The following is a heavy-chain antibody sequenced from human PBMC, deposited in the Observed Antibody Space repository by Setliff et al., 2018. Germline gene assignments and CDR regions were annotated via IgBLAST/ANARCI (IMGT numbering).Heavy chain of an antibody. V-gene: IGHV4-31*03. J-gene: IGHJ5*02. CDR1: GVSVSSRNFY. CDR2: IYAYNDIT. CDR3: ASSRSSNTDDWFGP. Sequence: SETLSLTCIVSGVSVSSRNFYWNWLRQRPGKGLEWIGYIYAYNDITNSNPTFQSRATMSLDTSANRFSLTLNSVTAADTAVYYCASSRSSNTDDWFGPWGQGALVTVSS.